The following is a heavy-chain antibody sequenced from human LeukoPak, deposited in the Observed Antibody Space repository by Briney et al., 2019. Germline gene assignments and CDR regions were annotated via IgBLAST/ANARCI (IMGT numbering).Heavy chain of an antibody. V-gene: IGHV3-15*01. CDR3: TILRDDILTGYSRSYYYYYYMDV. CDR2: IKSKTDGGTT. J-gene: IGHJ6*03. Sequence: GGSLRLSCAASGFTIGNNYIRWLRQAPGKGLEWVGRIKSKTDGGTTDYAAPVKGRFTISRDDSKNTLYLQMNSLKTEDTAVYYCTILRDDILTGYSRSYYYYYYMDVWGKGTTVTVSS. CDR1: GFTIGNNY. D-gene: IGHD3-9*01.